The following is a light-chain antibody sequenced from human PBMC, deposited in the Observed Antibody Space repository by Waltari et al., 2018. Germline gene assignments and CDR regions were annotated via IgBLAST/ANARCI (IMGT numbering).Light chain of an antibody. J-gene: IGKJ4*01. CDR1: QTINNNF. Sequence: IVLTQSPDTLSLSPGQRATLSCRASQTINNNFLVWYQQKPGQAPRLLIHGASSRATGFPDRFGGSGSGTDFTLTISSLEPEDVAVYYCQQYDGSVLTFGGGTKVEI. V-gene: IGKV3-20*01. CDR3: QQYDGSVLT. CDR2: GAS.